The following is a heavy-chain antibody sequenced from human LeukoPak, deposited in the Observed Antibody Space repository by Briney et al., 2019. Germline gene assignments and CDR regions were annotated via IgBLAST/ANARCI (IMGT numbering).Heavy chain of an antibody. Sequence: ASVKVSCKASGGTFSSYAISWVRQAPGQGLEWMGGIIPIFGTANYAQKFQGRVTITTDESTSTAYMELSSLRSEDTAVYYCARGGYYDSSGSGADYFDYWGQGTLVTVSS. J-gene: IGHJ4*02. V-gene: IGHV1-69*05. CDR1: GGTFSSYA. CDR3: ARGGYYDSSGSGADYFDY. D-gene: IGHD3-22*01. CDR2: IIPIFGTA.